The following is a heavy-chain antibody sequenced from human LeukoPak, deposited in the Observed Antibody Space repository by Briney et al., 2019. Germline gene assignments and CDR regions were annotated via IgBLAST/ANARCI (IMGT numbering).Heavy chain of an antibody. CDR1: GGSISSGSYY. CDR2: IYTSGST. CDR3: AREIHYDILTGYFGPRFDP. Sequence: SETLSLTCTVSGGSISSGSYYWNWIRQPAGKGLEWIGRIYTSGSTNYNPSLKSRVTISVDTSKNQFSLKLSSVTAADTAVYYCAREIHYDILTGYFGPRFDPWGQGTLVTVSS. J-gene: IGHJ5*02. V-gene: IGHV4-61*02. D-gene: IGHD3-9*01.